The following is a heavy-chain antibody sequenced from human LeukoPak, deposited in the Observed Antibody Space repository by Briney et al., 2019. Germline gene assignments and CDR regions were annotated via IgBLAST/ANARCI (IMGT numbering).Heavy chain of an antibody. CDR3: ARQTGSYGYVFDF. D-gene: IGHD3-16*01. Sequence: SETLSLTCTLSGGSISSSSLYWGWIRQPPGKGLEWIGGIDSSGSTHYNPSLKSRVTISVDTSKNQFSLKVSSVTAADTAVYYCARQTGSYGYVFDFWGQGTLVTVSS. CDR1: GGSISSSSLY. CDR2: IDSSGST. J-gene: IGHJ4*02. V-gene: IGHV4-39*01.